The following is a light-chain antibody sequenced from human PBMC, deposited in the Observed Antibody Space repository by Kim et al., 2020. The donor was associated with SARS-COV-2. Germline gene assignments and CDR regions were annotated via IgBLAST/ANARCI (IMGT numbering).Light chain of an antibody. CDR1: SSDGGVYNY. V-gene: IGLV2-8*01. J-gene: IGLJ3*02. CDR3: SSYAGSNTFV. Sequence: GQSLTLPCTGTSSDGGVYNYVSWYQQHPGKAPKLMIYEVSKRPSGVSDRFSGSKSGNTASLTVSGLQAEDEADYYCSSYAGSNTFVFGGGTKLTVL. CDR2: EVS.